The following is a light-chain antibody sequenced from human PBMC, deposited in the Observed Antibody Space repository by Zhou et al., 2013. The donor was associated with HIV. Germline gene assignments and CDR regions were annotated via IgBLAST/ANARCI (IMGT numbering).Light chain of an antibody. CDR1: QGISSY. V-gene: IGKV1-8*01. CDR3: QQYYSYPRT. CDR2: AAS. Sequence: AIRMTQSPSSLSASTGDRVTITCRASQGISSYLAWYQQKPGKAPKLLIYAASTLQSGVPSRFSGSGSGTDFTLTISCLQSEDFATYYCQQYYSYPRTFGQGTNGGN. J-gene: IGKJ1*01.